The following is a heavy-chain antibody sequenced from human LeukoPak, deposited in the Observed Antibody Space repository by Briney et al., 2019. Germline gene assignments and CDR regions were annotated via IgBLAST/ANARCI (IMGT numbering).Heavy chain of an antibody. V-gene: IGHV3-74*01. CDR2: INSDGINT. J-gene: IGHJ5*02. CDR1: GFTFSNYW. D-gene: IGHD6-19*01. Sequence: GGSLRLSCAASGFTFSNYWMHWVRQAPGKGLVWVSRINSDGINTSCADSVKGRFTISRDNSKNTLYLQMNSLRAEDTAVYYCAKDHGGWSRDLWGQGTLVTVSS. CDR3: AKDHGGWSRDL.